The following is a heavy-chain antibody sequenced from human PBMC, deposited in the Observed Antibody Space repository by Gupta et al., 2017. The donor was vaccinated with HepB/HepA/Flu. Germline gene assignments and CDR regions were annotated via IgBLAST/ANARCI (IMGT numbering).Heavy chain of an antibody. D-gene: IGHD4-23*01. Sequence: QVQLQQWGAGLLKPSETLSLTCAVYGGSFSGYYWSWIRQPPGKGLEWIGEINHSGSTNYNPSLKSRVTISVDTSKNQFSLKLSSVTDADTAVYYCARCSTGVAPRWFDPWGQGTLVTVSS. CDR2: INHSGST. CDR1: GGSFSGYY. V-gene: IGHV4-34*01. J-gene: IGHJ5*02. CDR3: ARCSTGVAPRWFDP.